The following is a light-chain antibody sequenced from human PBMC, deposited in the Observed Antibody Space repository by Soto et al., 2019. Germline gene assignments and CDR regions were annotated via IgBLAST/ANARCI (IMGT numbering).Light chain of an antibody. J-gene: IGKJ1*01. CDR3: HKFSKWPPWT. CDR1: QSVSSS. V-gene: IGKV3-15*01. CDR2: DAS. Sequence: EVLMTQSPATLSVSPGERATLSCRASQSVSSSLAWYQQKPGQAPRLLIYDASTRATGIPTRFSGSGSGTEFTLTIISLQSEDIAVYYCHKFSKWPPWTFGQRTKVEIK.